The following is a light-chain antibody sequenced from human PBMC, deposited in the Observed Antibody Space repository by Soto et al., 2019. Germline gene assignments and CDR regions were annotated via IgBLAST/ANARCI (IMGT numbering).Light chain of an antibody. Sequence: QSVLTQPASVSGSPGQSITISCTGTISDVGGYNYVSWYQQHPGKAPKLMIYEVSNRPSGVSNRFSGSKSGNTASLTISGLQAEDEADYYCSSYTSSSIDYVFGTGTKVTVL. CDR2: EVS. CDR3: SSYTSSSIDYV. CDR1: ISDVGGYNY. V-gene: IGLV2-14*01. J-gene: IGLJ1*01.